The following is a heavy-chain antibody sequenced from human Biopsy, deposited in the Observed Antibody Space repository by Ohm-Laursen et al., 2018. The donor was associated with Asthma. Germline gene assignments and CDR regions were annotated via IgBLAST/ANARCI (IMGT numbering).Heavy chain of an antibody. CDR3: ARAVDYSHYYGIDV. Sequence: SVKLSCKPSGYTFNSAGITWVRQAPGQGREWMGWISVYNGNTKVAQKLQDRVTMITDTSTSTAYMELRSLRSDDTAVYFCARAVDYSHYYGIDVWGQGTTVTVS. D-gene: IGHD3-10*01. CDR1: GYTFNSAG. J-gene: IGHJ6*02. CDR2: ISVYNGNT. V-gene: IGHV1-18*01.